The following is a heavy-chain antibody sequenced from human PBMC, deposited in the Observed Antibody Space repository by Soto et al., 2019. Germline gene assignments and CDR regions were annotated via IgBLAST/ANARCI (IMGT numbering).Heavy chain of an antibody. Sequence: SETLSLTCAVYGGSFSGYYWSWIRQPPGKGLEWIGEINHSGSTNYNPSLKSRVTISVDTSKNQFSLKLSSVTAADTAVYYCARGATLEDGLRGVIMMDYWGQGTLVTVSS. CDR2: INHSGST. J-gene: IGHJ4*02. CDR1: GGSFSGYY. V-gene: IGHV4-34*01. CDR3: ARGATLEDGLRGVIMMDY. D-gene: IGHD3-10*01.